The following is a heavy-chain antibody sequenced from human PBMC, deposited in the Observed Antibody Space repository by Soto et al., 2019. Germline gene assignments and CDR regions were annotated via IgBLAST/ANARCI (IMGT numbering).Heavy chain of an antibody. J-gene: IGHJ5*02. CDR1: GYSFTSNW. Sequence: PGESLKISCEASGYSFTSNWVGWVRQMPGKGLEWMGIINPADSDIKYSPSFQGQVTISADKSISTVYLQWSSLQASDTAMYYCARGYSSTARPRGGINWFDPWGQGTLVTVSS. CDR2: INPADSDI. V-gene: IGHV5-51*01. CDR3: ARGYSSTARPRGGINWFDP. D-gene: IGHD6-13*01.